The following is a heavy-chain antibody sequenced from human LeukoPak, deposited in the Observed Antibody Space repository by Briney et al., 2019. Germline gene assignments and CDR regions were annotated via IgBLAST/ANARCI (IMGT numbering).Heavy chain of an antibody. CDR3: ARDGRYCSGGSCYFEGDAFDI. Sequence: GGSLRLSCAASVFTFSSYSMNWVRQAPGKGLEWVSSISSSSSYIYYADSVKGRFTISRDDAKNSLYLQMNSLRAEDTAVYYCARDGRYCSGGSCYFEGDAFDIWGQGTMVTASS. CDR1: VFTFSSYS. J-gene: IGHJ3*02. V-gene: IGHV3-21*01. CDR2: ISSSSSYI. D-gene: IGHD2-15*01.